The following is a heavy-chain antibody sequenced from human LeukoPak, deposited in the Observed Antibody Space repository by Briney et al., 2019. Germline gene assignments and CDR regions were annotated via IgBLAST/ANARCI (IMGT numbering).Heavy chain of an antibody. CDR2: ISSSSINI. CDR1: GFTSSDYS. Sequence: GGSLRLSCATSGFTSSDYSMNWVRQAPGKGLEWISYISSSSINIHYGDSVKGRFTISRDNAENSLYLQMNSLRAGDTAVYYCARDSIQLWPNAIDFWGQGTLVTVSS. CDR3: ARDSIQLWPNAIDF. J-gene: IGHJ4*02. D-gene: IGHD1-1*01. V-gene: IGHV3-48*01.